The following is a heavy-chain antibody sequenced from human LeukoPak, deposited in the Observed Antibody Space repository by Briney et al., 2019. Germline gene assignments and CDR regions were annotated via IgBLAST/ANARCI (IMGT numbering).Heavy chain of an antibody. D-gene: IGHD6-13*01. CDR3: ARSQDPGIAAAGFFDY. CDR1: GFSFNSYT. Sequence: GGSLRLSCLASGFSFNSYTMNWVREAPGKGLEWVSTISPVSSYTWYAESVKGRFTISRDNAKNSLYLQMNSLRAEDTALYYCARSQDPGIAAAGFFDYWGQGTLVTVSS. V-gene: IGHV3-21*04. CDR2: ISPVSSYT. J-gene: IGHJ4*02.